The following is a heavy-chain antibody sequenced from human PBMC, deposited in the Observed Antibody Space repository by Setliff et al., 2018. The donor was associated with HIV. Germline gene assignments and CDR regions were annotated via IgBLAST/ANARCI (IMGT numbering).Heavy chain of an antibody. CDR3: ARVRYYYGSGSFAGYFDY. CDR2: INPSGGTT. D-gene: IGHD3-10*01. CDR1: GYTFTGYY. J-gene: IGHJ4*02. Sequence: ASVKVSCKASGYTFTGYYLHWVRQAPGQGLEWMGIINPSGGTTTYAQKFQGRVTMTRDTSTSTVYMELSSLRSEDTAVYFCARVRYYYGSGSFAGYFDYWGQGTLVTVSS. V-gene: IGHV1-46*01.